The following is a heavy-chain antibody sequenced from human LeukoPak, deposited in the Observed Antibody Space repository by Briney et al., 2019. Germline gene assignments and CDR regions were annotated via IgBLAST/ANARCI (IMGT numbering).Heavy chain of an antibody. Sequence: ASVKVSCKASGYTFTGYYMHWVRQAPGQGLEWMGWINPNSGGTNYAQKFQGRVTMTGDTSISTAYMELSRLRSDDTAVYYCARAPVTYYYYYYMDVWGKGTTVTISS. D-gene: IGHD4-17*01. J-gene: IGHJ6*03. CDR2: INPNSGGT. CDR1: GYTFTGYY. CDR3: ARAPVTYYYYYYMDV. V-gene: IGHV1-2*02.